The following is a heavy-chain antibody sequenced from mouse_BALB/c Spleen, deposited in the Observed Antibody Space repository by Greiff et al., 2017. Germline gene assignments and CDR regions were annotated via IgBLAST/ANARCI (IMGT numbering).Heavy chain of an antibody. CDR2: INPSTGYT. D-gene: IGHD1-1*01. CDR1: GYTFTSYW. Sequence: VQLQQSGAELAKPGASVKMSCKASGYTFTSYWMHWVKQRPGQGLEWIGYINPSTGYTEYNQKFKDKATLTADKSSSTAYMQLSSLTSEDSAVYYCARGLLRNFDYWGQGTTLTVSS. V-gene: IGHV1-7*01. CDR3: ARGLLRNFDY. J-gene: IGHJ2*01.